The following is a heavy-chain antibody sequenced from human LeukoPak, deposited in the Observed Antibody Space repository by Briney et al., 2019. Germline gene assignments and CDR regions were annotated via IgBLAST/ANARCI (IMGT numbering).Heavy chain of an antibody. CDR3: ARRVDTYYFDY. CDR2: ISSSGGST. D-gene: IGHD5-18*01. CDR1: GFTLDDYA. J-gene: IGHJ4*02. Sequence: PGGSLRLSCAASGFTLDDYAMHWVRQAPGKGLDWVSAISSSGGSTYYADSVKGRITISRDNSKNTLYLQMNSLRAEDTAVYYCARRVDTYYFDYWGQGTLVTVSS. V-gene: IGHV3-23*01.